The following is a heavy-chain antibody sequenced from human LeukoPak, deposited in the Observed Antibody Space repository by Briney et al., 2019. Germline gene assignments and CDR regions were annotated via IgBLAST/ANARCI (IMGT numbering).Heavy chain of an antibody. D-gene: IGHD5-24*01. J-gene: IGHJ4*02. V-gene: IGHV1-69*06. CDR1: GGTFSSYA. Sequence: GASVKVSCKASGGTFSSYAISWVRQAPGQGLEWTGRIIPIFGTANYAQKFQGRVTITADKSTSTAYMELSSLRSEDTVVYYCARGREMAQIDIDYWGQGTLVTVSS. CDR2: IIPIFGTA. CDR3: ARGREMAQIDIDY.